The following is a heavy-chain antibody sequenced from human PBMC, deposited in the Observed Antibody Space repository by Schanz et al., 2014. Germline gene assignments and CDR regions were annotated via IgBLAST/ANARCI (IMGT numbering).Heavy chain of an antibody. CDR1: GFIFRTYG. V-gene: IGHV3-30*02. J-gene: IGHJ4*02. D-gene: IGHD5-18*01. Sequence: VQLVESGGGLVKPGGSLRLSCVASGFIFRTYGMHWVRQAPGKGLEWVAFIHYDGTYKYYADSVKGRFTISRDNSENTLYLQMISLRAEDTAVYYCAKLDGYAYGSMGQEYFDYWGQGTLVAVSS. CDR3: AKLDGYAYGSMGQEYFDY. CDR2: IHYDGTYK.